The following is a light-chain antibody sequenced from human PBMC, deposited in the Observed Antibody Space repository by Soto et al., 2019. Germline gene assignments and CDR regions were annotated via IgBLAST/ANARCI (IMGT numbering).Light chain of an antibody. V-gene: IGLV7-43*01. CDR3: LLYYGGAHLV. Sequence: QTVVTQEPSLTVSPGGTVTLTCASNTGAVTSGNYASWFQQKPGQAPRTLIYTTNNKHSWTPARFSGSLLGDKVALTVSGVQPEDEADYYCLLYYGGAHLVFGGGTQLTVL. CDR2: TTN. CDR1: TGAVTSGNY. J-gene: IGLJ3*02.